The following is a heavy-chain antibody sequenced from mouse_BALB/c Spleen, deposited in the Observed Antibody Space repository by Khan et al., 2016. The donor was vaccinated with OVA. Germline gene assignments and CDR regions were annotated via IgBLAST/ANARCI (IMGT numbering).Heavy chain of an antibody. V-gene: IGHV3-2*02. CDR2: ISYSGST. Sequence: EVQLQESGPGLVKPSQSLSLTCTVTGYSITSDYAWNWIRQFPGNKLEWMGYISYSGSTSYHPSLKSRTSITRDTSKNQFFLQLNSVTTEDTATYYCARGRTYWGQGTSVTVSS. CDR3: ARGRTY. CDR1: GYSITSDYA. J-gene: IGHJ4*01.